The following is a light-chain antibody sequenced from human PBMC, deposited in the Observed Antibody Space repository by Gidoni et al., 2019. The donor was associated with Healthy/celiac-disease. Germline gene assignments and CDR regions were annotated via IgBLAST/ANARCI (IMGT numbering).Light chain of an antibody. V-gene: IGLV1-40*01. CDR1: SSNIGAGYD. Sequence: QSVLKQPPSVSGHTGQRVTISCTGSSSNIGAGYDVHWYQQLPGTAPKLLISGNSNRPSGVPDRFSGSKSCTSASLAITGLQAEDDADYYCQSYDSSLSGLFGGGTKLTVL. J-gene: IGLJ3*02. CDR2: GNS. CDR3: QSYDSSLSGL.